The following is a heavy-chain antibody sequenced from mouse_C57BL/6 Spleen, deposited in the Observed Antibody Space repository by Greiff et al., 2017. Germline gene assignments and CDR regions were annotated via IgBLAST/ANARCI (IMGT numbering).Heavy chain of an antibody. CDR3: ARTQNWAFAY. J-gene: IGHJ3*01. CDR1: GYTFTDYY. V-gene: IGHV1-26*01. D-gene: IGHD4-1*01. Sequence: VQLQQSGPELVKPGASVKISCKASGYTFTDYYMNWVKQSHGKGLEWIGDINPNNGGTSYNQKFKGKATLTVDKSSSTAYMELRSLTSEDSAVYYCARTQNWAFAYRGQGNLVPVFA. CDR2: INPNNGGT.